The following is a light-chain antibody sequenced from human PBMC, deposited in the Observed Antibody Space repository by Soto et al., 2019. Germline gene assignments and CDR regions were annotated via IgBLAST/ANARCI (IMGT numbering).Light chain of an antibody. J-gene: IGKJ1*01. V-gene: IGKV3-20*01. Sequence: GFTRSPCTLSFSPGERATLSCRASQTVRNNYLAWYQQKPGQAPRLLIYDASSRATGIPDRFSGSGSGTDFTLTISRLEPEDFAVYYCQQYGSSPQTFGQGTKVDIK. CDR1: QTVRNNY. CDR3: QQYGSSPQT. CDR2: DAS.